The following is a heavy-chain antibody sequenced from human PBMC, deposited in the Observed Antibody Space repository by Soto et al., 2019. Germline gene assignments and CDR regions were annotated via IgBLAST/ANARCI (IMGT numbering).Heavy chain of an antibody. CDR3: GSRLEQWLGGGNIDY. CDR2: ISYDGSNK. CDR1: GFTFSSYA. J-gene: IGHJ4*02. D-gene: IGHD6-19*01. Sequence: QVQLVESGGGVVQPGRSLRLSCAASGFTFSSYAMHWVRQAPGKGLEWVAVISYDGSNKYYADSVKGRFTISRDNSKNTLYPQMNRLGAGDTAVYYCGSRLEQWLGGGNIDYWGQGTLVTVSS. V-gene: IGHV3-30-3*01.